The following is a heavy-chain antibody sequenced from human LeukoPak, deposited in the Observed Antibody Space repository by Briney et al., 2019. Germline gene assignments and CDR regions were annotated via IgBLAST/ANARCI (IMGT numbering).Heavy chain of an antibody. D-gene: IGHD3-22*01. CDR2: INPNSGGT. CDR3: ARAGGATMIVVVTRPLYFDY. V-gene: IGHV1-2*02. CDR1: GYTFTGYY. J-gene: IGHJ4*02. Sequence: GASVKVSCKASGYTFTGYYMHWVRQAPGQGLEGMGWINPNSGGTNYAQKFQGRVTMPRDTSISTAYMELSRLRSDDTAVYYCARAGGATMIVVVTRPLYFDYWGQGTLVTVSS.